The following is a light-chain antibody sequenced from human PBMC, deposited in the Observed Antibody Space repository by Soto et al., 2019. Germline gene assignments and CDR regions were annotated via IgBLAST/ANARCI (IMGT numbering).Light chain of an antibody. V-gene: IGLV2-11*01. CDR3: CSYAGSDTLL. CDR1: SSDVGAYNY. CDR2: DVT. J-gene: IGLJ2*01. Sequence: QSALTQPRSVSGSPGQSVTISCTGTSSDVGAYNYVSWYQQHPGKAPQVIIYDVTKRPSGVPDRFSGSKSDNTAPLTISGLQAEDEADYYCCSYAGSDTLLFGGGTKLTVL.